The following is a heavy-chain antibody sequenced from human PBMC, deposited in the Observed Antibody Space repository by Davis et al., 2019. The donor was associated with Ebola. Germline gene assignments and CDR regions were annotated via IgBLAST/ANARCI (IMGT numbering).Heavy chain of an antibody. D-gene: IGHD3-16*01. CDR1: GFTFSNYG. CDR3: AKGGGTAHFDS. J-gene: IGHJ4*02. Sequence: GGSLRLSCVGSGFTFSNYGMHWVRQAPGKGLEWVAFIWYDGSNKYYADSVKGRFTISRDSSKNTLYLQLNSLRPEDTAVYYCAKGGGTAHFDSWGQGTLVTVSS. CDR2: IWYDGSNK. V-gene: IGHV3-30*02.